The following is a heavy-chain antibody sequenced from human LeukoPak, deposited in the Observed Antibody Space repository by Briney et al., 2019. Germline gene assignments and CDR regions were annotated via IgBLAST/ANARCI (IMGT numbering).Heavy chain of an antibody. D-gene: IGHD3-16*01. V-gene: IGHV3-33*03. CDR1: GFTFISYG. Sequence: GGSLRLSCAASGFTFISYGMHWVRQAPGKGLEWVAVIWYDGSNKYYADSVKGRFTISRDNSKNSLHLQMNGLRTEDTALYYCAKTTSILGTQIDYWGQGTLVTVSS. CDR2: IWYDGSNK. CDR3: AKTTSILGTQIDY. J-gene: IGHJ4*02.